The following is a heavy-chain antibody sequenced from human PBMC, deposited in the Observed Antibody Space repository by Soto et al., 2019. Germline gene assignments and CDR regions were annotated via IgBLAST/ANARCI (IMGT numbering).Heavy chain of an antibody. D-gene: IGHD2-2*01. Sequence: QVQLVQSGAEVKKPGSSVKVSCKASGGTFSSYAISWVRQAPGQGLEWMGGIISIFGTANYAQEFQGRVTITAAESTSTAYMELSSLRSEDTAVYYCARHVPAAGYYYGMDVWGQGTTVTVSS. CDR1: GGTFSSYA. V-gene: IGHV1-69*12. J-gene: IGHJ6*02. CDR2: IISIFGTA. CDR3: ARHVPAAGYYYGMDV.